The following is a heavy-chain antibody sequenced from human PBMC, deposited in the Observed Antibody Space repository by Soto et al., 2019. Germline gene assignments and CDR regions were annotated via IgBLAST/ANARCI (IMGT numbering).Heavy chain of an antibody. CDR3: AKIAWFGEFGDY. CDR1: GFTFSSYG. J-gene: IGHJ4*02. Sequence: ESGGGVVQPGRSLRLSCAASGFTFSSYGMHWVRQAPGKGLEWVAVISYDGSNKYYADSVKGRFTISRDNSKNTLYLQMNSLRAEDTAVYYCAKIAWFGEFGDYWGQGTLVTVSS. CDR2: ISYDGSNK. V-gene: IGHV3-30*18. D-gene: IGHD3-10*01.